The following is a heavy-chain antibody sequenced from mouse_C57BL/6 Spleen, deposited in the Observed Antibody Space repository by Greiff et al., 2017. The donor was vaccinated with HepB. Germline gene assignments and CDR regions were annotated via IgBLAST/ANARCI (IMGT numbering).Heavy chain of an antibody. CDR1: GYTFTSYW. Sequence: QVQLKQPGAELVKPGASVKLSCKASGYTFTSYWMHWVKQRPGRGLEWIGRIDPNSGGTKYNEKFKSKATLTVDKPSSTAYMQLSSLTSEDSAVYYCARGGYYDYDYAMDYWGQGTSVTVSS. J-gene: IGHJ4*01. CDR2: IDPNSGGT. V-gene: IGHV1-72*01. D-gene: IGHD2-4*01. CDR3: ARGGYYDYDYAMDY.